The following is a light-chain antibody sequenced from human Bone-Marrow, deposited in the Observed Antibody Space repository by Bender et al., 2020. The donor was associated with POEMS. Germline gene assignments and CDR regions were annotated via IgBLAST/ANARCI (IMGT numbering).Light chain of an antibody. CDR2: EVT. V-gene: IGLV2-14*03. Sequence: QSALTQPASVSASPGQSITISCTGASSDVGGYDYVSWYQQHPDKAPKLIIYEVTKRPSGVSNRFSGSKSGNTASLTISGLQAEDEADYYCCSYASSSTWVFGGGTKLTVL. J-gene: IGLJ3*02. CDR1: SSDVGGYDY. CDR3: CSYASSSTWV.